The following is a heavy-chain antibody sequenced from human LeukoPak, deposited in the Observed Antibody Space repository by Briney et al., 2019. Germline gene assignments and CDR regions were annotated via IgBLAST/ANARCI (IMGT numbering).Heavy chain of an antibody. V-gene: IGHV3-74*01. Sequence: PGGSLRLSCAASGFTFSTYWMHWVRQAPGKGLVWVSRINSAGSSTSYADSVRGRFTISRDNAKNTLFLQMNSLRAEDTAVYYCARSLGGSFDYWGQGTLVTVSS. CDR2: INSAGSST. CDR1: GFTFSTYW. J-gene: IGHJ4*02. D-gene: IGHD1-26*01. CDR3: ARSLGGSFDY.